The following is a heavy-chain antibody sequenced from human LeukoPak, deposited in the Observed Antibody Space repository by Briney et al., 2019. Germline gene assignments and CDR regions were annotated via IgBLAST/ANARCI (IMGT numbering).Heavy chain of an antibody. CDR3: AKHGDDFWSAYSYYMDV. CDR1: GFTFSNYW. J-gene: IGHJ6*03. Sequence: GGSLRLSCAASGFTFSNYWMSWVRQAPGKGLEWVANIKQDGSEKYYVESVKGRFTISRDNAKNSLYLQMNSLRVEDTAVYYCAKHGDDFWSAYSYYMDVWGKGTTVTVSS. D-gene: IGHD3-3*01. V-gene: IGHV3-7*01. CDR2: IKQDGSEK.